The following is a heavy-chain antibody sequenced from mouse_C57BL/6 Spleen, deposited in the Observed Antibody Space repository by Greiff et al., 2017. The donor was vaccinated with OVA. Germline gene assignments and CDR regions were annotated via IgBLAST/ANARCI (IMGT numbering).Heavy chain of an antibody. CDR2: INPSNGGT. Sequence: QVQLQQPGTELVKPGASVKLSCKASGYTFTSYWMHWVKQRPGQGLEWIGNINPSNGGTNYNAKFKSKATLTVDKSSSTAYMQLSSLTSEDSAVYYCAVFITTVVAKAYWGQGTLVTVSA. V-gene: IGHV1-53*01. CDR1: GYTFTSYW. D-gene: IGHD1-1*01. J-gene: IGHJ3*01. CDR3: AVFITTVVAKAY.